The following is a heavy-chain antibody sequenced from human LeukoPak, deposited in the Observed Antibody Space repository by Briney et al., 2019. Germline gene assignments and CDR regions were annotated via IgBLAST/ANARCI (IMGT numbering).Heavy chain of an antibody. CDR1: GGSISSSSYY. CDR2: IYYSGST. V-gene: IGHV4-39*01. D-gene: IGHD3-10*01. Sequence: PSETLSLTCTVSGGSISSSSYYWGWIRQPPGKGLEWIGSIYYSGSTYYNPSLKSRVTISVDTSKNQFSLKLSSVTAADTAMYYCARMERFGVRAYYFDYWGQGTLVTVSS. J-gene: IGHJ4*02. CDR3: ARMERFGVRAYYFDY.